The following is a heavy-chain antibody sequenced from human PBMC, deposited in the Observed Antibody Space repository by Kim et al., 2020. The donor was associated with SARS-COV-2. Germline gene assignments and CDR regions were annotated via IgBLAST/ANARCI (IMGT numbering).Heavy chain of an antibody. CDR3: ARSYSGSYFAAFDI. D-gene: IGHD1-26*01. Sequence: GGSLRLSCAASGFTFSSYAMHWVRQAPGKGLEWVAVISYDGSNKYYADSVKGRFTISRDNSKNTLYLQMNSLRAEDTAVYYCARSYSGSYFAAFDIWGRG. V-gene: IGHV3-30-3*01. CDR2: ISYDGSNK. J-gene: IGHJ3*02. CDR1: GFTFSSYA.